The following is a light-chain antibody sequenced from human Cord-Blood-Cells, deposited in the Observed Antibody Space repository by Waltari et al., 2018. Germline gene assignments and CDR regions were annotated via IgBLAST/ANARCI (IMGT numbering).Light chain of an antibody. Sequence: YELTQPPSVSVSPGQTASITCSGDKLGDKYACWYQQKPGQSPVLVIYQDSKRPTGIPERFSGSNSGNSATLTISRTQAMDEADYYCQAWDSSNVVFGGGTKLTVL. V-gene: IGLV3-1*01. CDR1: KLGDKY. J-gene: IGLJ2*01. CDR2: QDS. CDR3: QAWDSSNVV.